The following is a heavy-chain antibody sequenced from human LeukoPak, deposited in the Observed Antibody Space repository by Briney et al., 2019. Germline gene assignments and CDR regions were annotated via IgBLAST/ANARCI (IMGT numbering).Heavy chain of an antibody. CDR1: GFTFSSYS. CDR3: ARRYGDYILDYYYGMDV. D-gene: IGHD4-17*01. V-gene: IGHV3-21*01. J-gene: IGHJ6*02. Sequence: PGGSLRLSCAASGFTFSSYSMNWVRQAPGKGLEWVSSISSSSSYIYYADSVKGRFTISRDNAKNSLYLQMNSLRAEDTAVYYCARRYGDYILDYYYGMDVWGQGTTVTVSS. CDR2: ISSSSSYI.